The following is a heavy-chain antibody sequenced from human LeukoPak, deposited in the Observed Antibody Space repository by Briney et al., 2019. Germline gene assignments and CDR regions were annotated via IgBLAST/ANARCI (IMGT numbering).Heavy chain of an antibody. Sequence: PSETLSLTCTVSGGSISSYYWSWIRQPPGKGLEWIGYIYYSGSTNYNPSLKSRVTISVDTSKNQFSLKLSSVTAADTAVYYCARAREYYGSVYYYGMDVWGQGTTVTASS. CDR3: ARAREYYGSVYYYGMDV. V-gene: IGHV4-59*01. D-gene: IGHD3-10*01. CDR1: GGSISSYY. CDR2: IYYSGST. J-gene: IGHJ6*02.